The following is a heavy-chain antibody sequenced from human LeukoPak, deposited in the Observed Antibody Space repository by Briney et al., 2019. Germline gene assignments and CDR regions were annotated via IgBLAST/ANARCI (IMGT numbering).Heavy chain of an antibody. J-gene: IGHJ4*02. V-gene: IGHV1-69*13. CDR1: GGTFSSYA. CDR2: IIPIFGTA. CDR3: ARGGDGYNYVYYFDY. D-gene: IGHD5-24*01. Sequence: SVKVSCKASGGTFSSYAISLVRQAPGQGLEWMGGIIPIFGTANYAQKFQGRVTITADESTSTAYMELSSLRSEDTAVDYCARGGDGYNYVYYFDYWGQGTLVTVSS.